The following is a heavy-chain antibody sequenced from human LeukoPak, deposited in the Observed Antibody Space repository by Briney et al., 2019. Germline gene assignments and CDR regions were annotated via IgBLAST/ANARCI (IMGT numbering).Heavy chain of an antibody. V-gene: IGHV4-34*01. D-gene: IGHD6-6*01. Sequence: SETLSLTCAVYGGSFSGYYWSWIRQPPGKGLEWIGEINYRGRTNYNPSLKSRVTISVDTSKNLLSLKLSSVTAADTAVYYCARLPSIAAPPPYYYYEMDVWGQGTTVTVSS. CDR1: GGSFSGYY. CDR3: ARLPSIAAPPPYYYYEMDV. J-gene: IGHJ6*02. CDR2: INYRGRT.